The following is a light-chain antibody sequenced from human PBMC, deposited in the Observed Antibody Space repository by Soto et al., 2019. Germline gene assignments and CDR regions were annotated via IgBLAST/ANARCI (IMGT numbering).Light chain of an antibody. Sequence: EIVLTQSPATLSLSPGERATLSCRASQGINTYLTWYQQKPGQAPRLLIYDALNRATGIPARFSGSGSGTDFTLTISSLEPEDFAVYYCQQRSNWPPITFXQGTRMEIK. V-gene: IGKV3-11*01. J-gene: IGKJ5*01. CDR1: QGINTY. CDR2: DAL. CDR3: QQRSNWPPIT.